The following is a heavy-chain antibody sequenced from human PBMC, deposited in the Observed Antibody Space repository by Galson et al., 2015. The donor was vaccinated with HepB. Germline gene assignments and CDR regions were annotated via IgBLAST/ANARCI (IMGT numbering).Heavy chain of an antibody. V-gene: IGHV5-51*01. D-gene: IGHD1-26*01. Sequence: QSGAEVKKPGESLKISCKGTGYSFSNYWIGWVRQMPGKGLEWMGITYLGDSDTRYSPSFQGQVTISADKSITTAYLQWSSLKASDTAIYYCAGNTGSYSWYLDLWGRGTLVTVSS. CDR1: GYSFSNYW. CDR2: TYLGDSDT. J-gene: IGHJ2*01. CDR3: AGNTGSYSWYLDL.